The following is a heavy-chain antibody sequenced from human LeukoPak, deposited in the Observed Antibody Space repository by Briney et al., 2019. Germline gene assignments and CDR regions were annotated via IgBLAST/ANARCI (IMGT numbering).Heavy chain of an antibody. V-gene: IGHV3-23*01. CDR1: GFTFSSYG. Sequence: GGSLRLSCAASGFTFSSYGMHWVRQAPGKGLEWVSTISGGGGSTYCADSVKGRFTISRDNSKNTLYLQMNSLRAEDTAVYYCAKGDYVWAIDYWGQGTLVTVSS. J-gene: IGHJ4*02. CDR2: ISGGGGST. D-gene: IGHD3-16*01. CDR3: AKGDYVWAIDY.